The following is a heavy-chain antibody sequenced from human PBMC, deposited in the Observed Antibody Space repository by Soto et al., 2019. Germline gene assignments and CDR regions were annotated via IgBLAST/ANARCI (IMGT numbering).Heavy chain of an antibody. V-gene: IGHV1-69*08. CDR3: ARDYYSSGSYYYWLDP. CDR2: IIPILGIA. D-gene: IGHD3-10*01. Sequence: QVPLVQSGAEVKKPGSSVKVSCKASGGTFSSYTISWVRQAPGQGLEWMGRIIPILGIANYAQKFQGRVTITADKSTSTAYMELSSLRSEDTAVYYCARDYYSSGSYYYWLDPWGQGTLVTVSS. J-gene: IGHJ5*02. CDR1: GGTFSSYT.